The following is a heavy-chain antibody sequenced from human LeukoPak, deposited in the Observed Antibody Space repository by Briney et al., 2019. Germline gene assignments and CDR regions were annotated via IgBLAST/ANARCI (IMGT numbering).Heavy chain of an antibody. D-gene: IGHD3-3*01. CDR3: ARHGARRVLRLLEWSLFDY. Sequence: PSETLSLTCTVSGGSISSSSYYWGWIRQPPGKGLEWIGSIYYSGSTYYNPSLKSRVTISVDTSKNQFSLKLSSVTAADTAVYYCARHGARRVLRLLEWSLFDYWGQGTLVTVSS. V-gene: IGHV4-39*01. CDR2: IYYSGST. J-gene: IGHJ4*02. CDR1: GGSISSSSYY.